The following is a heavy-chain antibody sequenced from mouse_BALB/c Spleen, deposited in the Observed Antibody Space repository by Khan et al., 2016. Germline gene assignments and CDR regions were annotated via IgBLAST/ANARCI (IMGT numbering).Heavy chain of an antibody. J-gene: IGHJ2*01. D-gene: IGHD1-1*01. CDR1: GVSITSGY. Sequence: VQLKESGPSLVKPSQTLSLTCSVTGVSITSGYWNWIRKFPGKRLEYMGYINYSGTTYYIPSLKSRISITRDTSKNHSCLPLNSVTTEDSATCYCARDDGNSPMHYWGQGTTLTVSS. CDR3: ARDDGNSPMHY. CDR2: INYSGTT. V-gene: IGHV3-8*02.